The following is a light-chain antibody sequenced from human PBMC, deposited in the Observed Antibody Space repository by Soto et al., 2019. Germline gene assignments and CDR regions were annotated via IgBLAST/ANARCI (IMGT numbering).Light chain of an antibody. J-gene: IGLJ2*01. CDR2: EVN. CDR1: SSDIGGYNF. V-gene: IGLV2-14*01. CDR3: SSFTTSSTLVV. Sequence: QSALTQPASVSGSPGQSITISCTGTSSDIGGYNFVSWYQHHPGKAPKLMIYEVNNQPSGVSRRFSGSKSGNTASLTISGLQTEDEADYYCSSFTTSSTLVVFGGGTKLTVL.